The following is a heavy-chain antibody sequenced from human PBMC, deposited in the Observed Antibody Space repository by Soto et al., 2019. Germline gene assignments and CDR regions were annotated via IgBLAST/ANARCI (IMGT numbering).Heavy chain of an antibody. CDR3: ARDRKPGYYGSGSYYTFDY. Sequence: ASVKVSCKASGYTFTSYYRHWVRQAPGQGLEWMGIINPSGGSTSYAQKFQGRVTMTRDTSTSTVYMELSSLRSEDTAVYYCARDRKPGYYGSGSYYTFDYWGQGTLVTVSS. D-gene: IGHD3-10*01. J-gene: IGHJ4*02. V-gene: IGHV1-46*03. CDR1: GYTFTSYY. CDR2: INPSGGST.